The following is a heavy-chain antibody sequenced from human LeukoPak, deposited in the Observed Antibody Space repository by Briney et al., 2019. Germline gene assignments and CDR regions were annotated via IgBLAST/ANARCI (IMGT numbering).Heavy chain of an antibody. CDR1: GFIFRNYA. J-gene: IGHJ4*02. D-gene: IGHD3-9*01. Sequence: GGSLRLSCAASGFIFRNYAMSWVHQAPGKGLEWVSAITGSGDSTYYADSVKGRFTTSRDNSKNTLYVEMNTLRAEDTAVYYCAKWGDYDILTGYYVSDFWGQGTLVTVSS. CDR3: AKWGDYDILTGYYVSDF. CDR2: ITGSGDST. V-gene: IGHV3-23*01.